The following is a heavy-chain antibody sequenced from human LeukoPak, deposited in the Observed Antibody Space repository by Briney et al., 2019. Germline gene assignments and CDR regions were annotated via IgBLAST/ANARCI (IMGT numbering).Heavy chain of an antibody. CDR1: GFTFSSYA. CDR2: ISASGGT. D-gene: IGHD2-2*02. V-gene: IGHV3-23*01. CDR3: AWCSSTSCYKGDAFDI. J-gene: IGHJ3*02. Sequence: GGSLRLSCAVSGFTFSSYAMTWVRQAPGKGLEWVSAISASGGTHYADSVKGRFTISRDNSKNTLFLQMNNLRAEDTAVYYCAWCSSTSCYKGDAFDIWGQGTMVTVSS.